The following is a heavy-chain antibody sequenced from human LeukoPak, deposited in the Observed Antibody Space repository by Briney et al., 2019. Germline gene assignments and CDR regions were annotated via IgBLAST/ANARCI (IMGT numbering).Heavy chain of an antibody. CDR1: GFTFSSYA. CDR2: ISSSSSYI. J-gene: IGHJ4*02. V-gene: IGHV3-21*01. Sequence: GGSLRLSCAASGFTFSSYAMSWVRQAPGKGLEWVSSISSSSSYIYYADSVKGRFTISRDNAKNSLYLQMNSLRAEDTAVYYCARRPWPLGATTGYFDYWGQGTLVTVSS. CDR3: ARRPWPLGATTGYFDY. D-gene: IGHD1-26*01.